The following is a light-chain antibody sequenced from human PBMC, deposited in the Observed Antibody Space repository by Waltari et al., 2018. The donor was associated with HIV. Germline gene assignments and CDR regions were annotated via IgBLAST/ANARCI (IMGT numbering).Light chain of an antibody. J-gene: IGLJ2*01. CDR1: SSNIGSKY. Sequence: ELTQPPSASGTPGQRVTISCSGSSSNIGSKYVYWYQKLPGSAPKLLIYRNNQRPSGVPDRFSGSKSGTSASLAISGLRSEDEADYYCAAWDDTLSVLFGGGTKLTVL. CDR2: RNN. CDR3: AAWDDTLSVL. V-gene: IGLV1-47*01.